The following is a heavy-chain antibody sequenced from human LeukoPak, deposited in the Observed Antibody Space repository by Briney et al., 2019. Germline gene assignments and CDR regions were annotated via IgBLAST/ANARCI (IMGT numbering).Heavy chain of an antibody. CDR2: IYYSGST. CDR1: GGSISSGGYY. D-gene: IGHD7-27*01. Sequence: SQTLSLTCTVSGGSISSGGYYWSWIRQHPGKGLEWIGYIYYSGSTYYNPSLKSRVTISVDTSKNQFSLKLSSVTAADTAVYYCARENSGDRRFDYWGQGTLVTVSS. V-gene: IGHV4-31*03. J-gene: IGHJ4*02. CDR3: ARENSGDRRFDY.